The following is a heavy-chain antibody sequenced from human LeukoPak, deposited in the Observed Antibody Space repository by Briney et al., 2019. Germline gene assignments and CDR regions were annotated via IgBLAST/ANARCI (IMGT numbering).Heavy chain of an antibody. J-gene: IGHJ4*02. CDR1: GFTFSSYA. D-gene: IGHD3-9*01. CDR3: AKAATYYDILTGYYLAEFDY. Sequence: PGGSLRLSCAASGFTFSSYAMSWVRQAPGKGLEWVSAISGSGGSTYYADSVKGQFTISRDNSKNTLYLQMNSLRAEDTAVYYCAKAATYYDILTGYYLAEFDYWGQGTLVTVSS. V-gene: IGHV3-23*01. CDR2: ISGSGGST.